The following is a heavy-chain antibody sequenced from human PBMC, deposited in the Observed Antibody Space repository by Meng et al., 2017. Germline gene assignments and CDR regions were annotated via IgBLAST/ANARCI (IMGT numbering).Heavy chain of an antibody. CDR1: GGPISSSSYY. CDR3: ARAKDTAMVFDY. Sequence: SDTLSLTCTVSGGPISSSSYYWGWIRQPPGKGLEWIGSIYYSGSTYYYPSLKSRVTISVDTSKNQFSLKLSSVTAADTAVYYCARAKDTAMVFDYWGQGTLVTVSS. V-gene: IGHV4-39*07. D-gene: IGHD5-18*01. J-gene: IGHJ4*02. CDR2: IYYSGST.